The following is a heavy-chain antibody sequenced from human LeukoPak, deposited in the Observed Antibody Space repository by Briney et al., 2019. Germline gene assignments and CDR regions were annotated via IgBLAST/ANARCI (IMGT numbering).Heavy chain of an antibody. V-gene: IGHV3-30*02. CDR2: IRYDGSNK. Sequence: PGGSLRLSCAASGFTFSSYGMHWVRQAPGKGLEWVAFIRYDGSNKYYADSVKGRFTISRDNSKNALYLQMNSLRAEDTAVYYCAKQGGTVTTDDYWGQGTLVTVSS. CDR1: GFTFSSYG. J-gene: IGHJ4*02. CDR3: AKQGGTVTTDDY. D-gene: IGHD4-11*01.